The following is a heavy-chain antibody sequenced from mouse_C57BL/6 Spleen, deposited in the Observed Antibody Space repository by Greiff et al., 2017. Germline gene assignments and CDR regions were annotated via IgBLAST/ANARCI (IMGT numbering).Heavy chain of an antibody. CDR3: KRGGNGNSTGWVAY. Sequence: EVKLVESGGGLVKPGGSLKLSCAASGFTFSDYGMHWVRQAPEQGLEWVAYISSGSSTIYYADTVKGRFTISRDNAKNTLFLHMTGLRSEDTAMYDCKRGGNGNSTGWVAYWGQGTLVTVSA. J-gene: IGHJ3*01. CDR2: ISSGSSTI. V-gene: IGHV5-17*01. D-gene: IGHD1-1*01. CDR1: GFTFSDYG.